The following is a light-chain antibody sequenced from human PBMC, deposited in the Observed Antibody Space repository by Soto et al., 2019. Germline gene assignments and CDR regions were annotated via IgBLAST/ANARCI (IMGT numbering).Light chain of an antibody. CDR1: SSDVAKYEY. V-gene: IGLV2-11*01. CDR2: DVT. CDR3: CSHAGSYTFV. J-gene: IGLJ1*01. Sequence: QSAPTQPRSVSGSPGQSVTISCTGSSSDVAKYEYVSWYQQNPGKAPKLLIYDVTKRPSGVPDRFSGSKFGNTASLTISGLRPEDDADYFCCSHAGSYTFVFGSGTKVTVL.